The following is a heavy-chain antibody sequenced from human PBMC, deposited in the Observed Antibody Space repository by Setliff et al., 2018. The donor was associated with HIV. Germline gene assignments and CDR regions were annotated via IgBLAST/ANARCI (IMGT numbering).Heavy chain of an antibody. CDR3: AREVDYYDSSRYLLLYYFDS. CDR1: NGSISSHY. Sequence: SETLSLTCTVSNGSISSHYWSWIRQPPGKGLEWIGNMYYSGSTNYNPSLKSRVTISVDRSQNHFSLKLSSVTAADTAVYYCAREVDYYDSSRYLLLYYFDSWGQGTLVTAPQ. CDR2: MYYSGST. J-gene: IGHJ4*02. V-gene: IGHV4-59*11. D-gene: IGHD3-22*01.